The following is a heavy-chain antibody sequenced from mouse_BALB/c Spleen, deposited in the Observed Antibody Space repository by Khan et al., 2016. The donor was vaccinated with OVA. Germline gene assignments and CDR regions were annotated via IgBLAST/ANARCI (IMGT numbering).Heavy chain of an antibody. J-gene: IGHJ2*01. CDR2: IYPGTDNT. V-gene: IGHV1-76*01. CDR1: GYIFTSYW. D-gene: IGHD3-2*02. CDR3: AREEALYYFDY. Sequence: QVQLKQSGAELVRPGASVKLSCKTSGYIFTSYWIHWVKQRSGQGLEWIARIYPGTDNTYYNERLKDKATLTAAKSSSTAYMKLSSLKPEDSAVYFCAREEALYYFDYWGQGTTLTVSS.